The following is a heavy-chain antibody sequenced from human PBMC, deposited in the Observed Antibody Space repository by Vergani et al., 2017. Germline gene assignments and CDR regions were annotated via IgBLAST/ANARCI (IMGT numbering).Heavy chain of an antibody. CDR1: GYS. V-gene: IGHV3-9*01. Sequence: GYSWGWLRQPPGKGLEWVSGISWNSGAVDYADSVRGRFTISRDNAKNSLFLEMNSLRFEDTAVYFCTKGSVYYHDSAGHGYDPYTGFDLWGQGTLVTVSS. J-gene: IGHJ3*01. D-gene: IGHD5-12*01. CDR3: TKGSVYYHDSAGHGYDPYTGFDL. CDR2: ISWNSGAV.